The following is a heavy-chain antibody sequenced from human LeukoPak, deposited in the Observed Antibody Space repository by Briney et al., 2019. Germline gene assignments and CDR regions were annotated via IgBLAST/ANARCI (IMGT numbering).Heavy chain of an antibody. D-gene: IGHD6-19*01. CDR3: AKDQGWLVRYNWFDP. V-gene: IGHV3-9*01. Sequence: GGSLRLSCAASGFTFDDYAMHWVRQAPGKGLEWVSGISWNSGSIGYADSVKGRFTISRDNAKNSLYLQMNSLRAEDTAVYYCAKDQGWLVRYNWFDPWGQGTLVTVSS. CDR2: ISWNSGSI. CDR1: GFTFDDYA. J-gene: IGHJ5*02.